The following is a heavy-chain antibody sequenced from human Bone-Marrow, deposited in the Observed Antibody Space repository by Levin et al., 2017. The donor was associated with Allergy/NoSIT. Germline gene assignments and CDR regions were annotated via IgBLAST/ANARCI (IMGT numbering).Heavy chain of an antibody. J-gene: IGHJ6*02. D-gene: IGHD3-3*01. Sequence: GGSLRLSCAASGFTFGNYYMTWIRQAPGKGLEWLSYISSNGNTKYYAASVKGRFTISRDHARDSVSMEMNRLRAEDTSIYYCARGESYQHNFWSGWPTDSYGMDVWSQGATVTVSS. CDR2: ISSNGNTK. CDR1: GFTFGNYY. CDR3: ARGESYQHNFWSGWPTDSYGMDV. V-gene: IGHV3-11*01.